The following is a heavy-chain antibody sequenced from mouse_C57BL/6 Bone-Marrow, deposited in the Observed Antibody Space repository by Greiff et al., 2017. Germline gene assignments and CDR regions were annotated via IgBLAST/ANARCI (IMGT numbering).Heavy chain of an antibody. Sequence: QVQLQQPGAELVRPGSSVKLSCKASGYTFTSYWMHWVKQRPIQGLEWIGNIDPSDSETHSNQKFKDKATLTVDKSSSTAYMQLSSLTSEDSAVYYCARWGYYGSSGWFAYWGQGTLVTVSA. D-gene: IGHD1-1*01. CDR3: ARWGYYGSSGWFAY. CDR1: GYTFTSYW. CDR2: IDPSDSET. J-gene: IGHJ3*01. V-gene: IGHV1-52*01.